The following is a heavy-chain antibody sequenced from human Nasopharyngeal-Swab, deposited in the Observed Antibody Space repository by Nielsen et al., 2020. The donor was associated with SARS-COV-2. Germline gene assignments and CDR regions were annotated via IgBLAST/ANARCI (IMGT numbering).Heavy chain of an antibody. V-gene: IGHV3-7*01. D-gene: IGHD1-26*01. Sequence: GESLKISCAASGFTFSSYGMHWVRQAPGKGLEWLANIRGDGHATIYVDSVKGRFTISRDNVGNSLFLHMHSLSAEDTAVYYCARDSGNYYVDFWGQGTLVTVSS. CDR3: ARDSGNYYVDF. CDR2: IRGDGHAT. J-gene: IGHJ4*02. CDR1: GFTFSSYG.